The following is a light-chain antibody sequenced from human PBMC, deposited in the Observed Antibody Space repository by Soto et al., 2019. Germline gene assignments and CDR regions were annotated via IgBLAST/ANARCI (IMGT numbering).Light chain of an antibody. Sequence: EIVMTQSPGTLSVSPGERATLFCRASQSVRSSLACYQQKPGQAPRLLIYAASSRATGIPDRFSGSGSGTDFTLTISSLEPEDFAVYYCQQRSNWPPLFGQGTRLEIK. V-gene: IGKV3-11*01. CDR3: QQRSNWPPL. J-gene: IGKJ5*01. CDR2: AAS. CDR1: QSVRSS.